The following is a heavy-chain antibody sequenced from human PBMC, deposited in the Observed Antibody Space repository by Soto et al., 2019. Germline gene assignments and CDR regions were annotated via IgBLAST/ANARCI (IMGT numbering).Heavy chain of an antibody. V-gene: IGHV4-30-2*01. D-gene: IGHD3-16*01. CDR1: GGSISSGPYS. J-gene: IGHJ5*02. CDR3: ARDLRNSLYDGWFDP. Sequence: SETLSLTCTVSGGSISSGPYSWTWIRRPPGKGLEWIGSIYHSGSTDYNPSFKSRVTLSRDTSNNQFSLRLNSVAAADTAVYYCARDLRNSLYDGWFDPWGQGILVTVSS. CDR2: IYHSGST.